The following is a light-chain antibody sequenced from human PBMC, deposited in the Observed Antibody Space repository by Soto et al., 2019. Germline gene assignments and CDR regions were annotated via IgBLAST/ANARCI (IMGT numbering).Light chain of an antibody. CDR3: SSYTSSRSRV. Sequence: QSALTQPASVSGSPGQSITISCTGTSSDVGAYPYVAWYQHHPGKAPKLLIYDVFNRPSGVSHRFSASKSGHTVSLTISGLQADDEADYYCSSYTSSRSRVFGGGTKVTVL. J-gene: IGLJ3*02. CDR1: SSDVGAYPY. CDR2: DVF. V-gene: IGLV2-14*03.